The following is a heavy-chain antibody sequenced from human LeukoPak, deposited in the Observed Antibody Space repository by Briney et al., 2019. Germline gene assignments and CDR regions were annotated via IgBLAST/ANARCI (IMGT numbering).Heavy chain of an antibody. CDR3: ARGRITMVRGVNLNWFDP. D-gene: IGHD3-10*01. CDR2: INHSGST. CDR1: GGSFSGYY. V-gene: IGHV4-34*01. J-gene: IGHJ5*02. Sequence: PSETLSLTCAVYGGSFSGYYWSWIRQPPGKGLEWIGEINHSGSTNYNPSLKSRVTLSVDTSKNQFSLKLSSVTAADTAVYYCARGRITMVRGVNLNWFDPWGQGTLVTVSS.